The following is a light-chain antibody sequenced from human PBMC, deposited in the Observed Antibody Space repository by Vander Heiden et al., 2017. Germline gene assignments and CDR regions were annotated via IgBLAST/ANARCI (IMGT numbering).Light chain of an antibody. CDR1: QSISSY. CDR3: QQSYSTPYT. Sequence: DIQMTQSPSSLSASVGDRVTISCRASQSISSYLNWYQQKPGKAPKLLIYAASSLQSGVPSRFSGSASGTDFTLTISSLHPEDFATYYCQQSYSTPYTFGQGTKLEIK. V-gene: IGKV1-39*01. CDR2: AAS. J-gene: IGKJ2*01.